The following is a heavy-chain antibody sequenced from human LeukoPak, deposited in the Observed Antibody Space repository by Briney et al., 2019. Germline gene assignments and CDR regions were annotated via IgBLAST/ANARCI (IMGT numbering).Heavy chain of an antibody. V-gene: IGHV3-23*01. Sequence: PGGSLRLSCAASGFTFSSYGMSWVRQAPGTGLEWVSAISGSGGSTYYADSVKGRFTISRDNSKNTLYLQMNSLRAEDTAVYYCAKDLLDTARGYYYYYMDVWGKGTTVTISS. CDR3: AKDLLDTARGYYYYYMDV. CDR2: ISGSGGST. D-gene: IGHD5-18*01. CDR1: GFTFSSYG. J-gene: IGHJ6*03.